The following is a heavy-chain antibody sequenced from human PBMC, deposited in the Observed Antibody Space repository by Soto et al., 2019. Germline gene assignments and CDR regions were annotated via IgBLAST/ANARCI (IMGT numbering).Heavy chain of an antibody. CDR2: INPSGGST. CDR1: GYTFTSYY. J-gene: IGHJ4*02. CDR3: ARDPVDTAMERYFDY. V-gene: IGHV1-46*01. D-gene: IGHD5-18*01. Sequence: QVQLVQSGAEVKKPGASVKVSCKASGYTFTSYYMHWVRQAPGQGLEWMGIINPSGGSTSYAQKFQGRVTMTRDTSTSTVYMELSSLRSEDTAVYYCARDPVDTAMERYFDYWGQGTLVTVSS.